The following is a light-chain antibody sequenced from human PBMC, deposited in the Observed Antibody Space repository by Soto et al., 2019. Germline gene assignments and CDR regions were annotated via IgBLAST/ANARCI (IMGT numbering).Light chain of an antibody. V-gene: IGKV1D-12*01. Sequence: DIQMTQSPSSVSASVGDRVTITCRASQGITNRLAWYQQKPGKAPKLLIYEASSLQSGVPSRSSGSGSGTDFTLTISSLQPEDFATYYCQQANSFPITCGQGTRLEIK. CDR1: QGITNR. CDR3: QQANSFPIT. CDR2: EAS. J-gene: IGKJ5*01.